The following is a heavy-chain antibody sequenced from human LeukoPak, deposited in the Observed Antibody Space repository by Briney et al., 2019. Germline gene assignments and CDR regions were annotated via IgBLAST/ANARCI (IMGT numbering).Heavy chain of an antibody. D-gene: IGHD2-21*02. J-gene: IGHJ4*02. Sequence: GGSLRLSCEISAFMFSKYDMNWVRQTPGKGLEWVAVIASHAGDAHYSDSVKGRFTISRDNSKDTLYLQMNNLGVEDTAVYYCARDRLNRADCGTDCYSAVFDYWGQGALVTVSS. CDR1: AFMFSKYD. CDR2: IASHAGDA. CDR3: ARDRLNRADCGTDCYSAVFDY. V-gene: IGHV3-30*03.